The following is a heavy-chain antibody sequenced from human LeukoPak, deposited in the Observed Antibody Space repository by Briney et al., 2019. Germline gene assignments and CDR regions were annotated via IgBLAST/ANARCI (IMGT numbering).Heavy chain of an antibody. CDR3: ASGYSYGSPSPRWDY. CDR1: GGSFSGYY. Sequence: PSETLSLTCAVYGGSFSGYYWSWIRQPPGKGLEWIGEINHSGSTNYNPSLKSRVTISVDTSKNQFSLKLSSVTAADTAVYHCASGYSYGSPSPRWDYWGQGTLVTVSS. CDR2: INHSGST. V-gene: IGHV4-34*01. D-gene: IGHD5-18*01. J-gene: IGHJ4*02.